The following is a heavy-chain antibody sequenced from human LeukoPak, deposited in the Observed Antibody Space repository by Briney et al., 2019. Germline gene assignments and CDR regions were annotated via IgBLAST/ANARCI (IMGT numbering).Heavy chain of an antibody. CDR2: INPNSGGT. Sequence: ASVKVSCKASGYTFTGYYMHWVRQAPGQGLEWMGWINPNSGGTNYAQKFPGRVTMTRDTSISTAYMDLSRPMSDNTCVYYCARGKGYYDSSGYYSPTLDYWGQGTLVTVSS. J-gene: IGHJ4*02. D-gene: IGHD3-22*01. CDR1: GYTFTGYY. CDR3: ARGKGYYDSSGYYSPTLDY. V-gene: IGHV1-2*02.